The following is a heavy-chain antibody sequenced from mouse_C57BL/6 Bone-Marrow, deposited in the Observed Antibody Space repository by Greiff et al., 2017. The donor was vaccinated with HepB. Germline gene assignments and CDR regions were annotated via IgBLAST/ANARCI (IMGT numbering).Heavy chain of an antibody. V-gene: IGHV1-81*01. D-gene: IGHD1-1*01. Sequence: VQLQQSGAELARPGASVKLSCKASGYTFTSYGISWVKQRTGQGLEWIGEIYPRSGNTYYNEKFKGKATLTADKSSSTAYMELRSLTSEDSAVYFCASYYGSSLWFAYWGQGTLVTVSA. CDR3: ASYYGSSLWFAY. CDR2: IYPRSGNT. CDR1: GYTFTSYG. J-gene: IGHJ3*01.